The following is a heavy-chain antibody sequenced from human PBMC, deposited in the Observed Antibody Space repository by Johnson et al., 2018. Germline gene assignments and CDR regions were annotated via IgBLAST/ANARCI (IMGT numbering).Heavy chain of an antibody. CDR3: ARDDSSGGSAFDI. Sequence: VQLVESGGGLVKPGGSLRLSCAASGFTFSSYSMNWVRQAPGKGLEWASSISSSSSYIYYADSVKGRFTISRDNAKNSLYLQMNSLRAEDTAVYYCARDDSSGGSAFDIWGQGTMVTVSS. CDR2: ISSSSSYI. J-gene: IGHJ3*02. CDR1: GFTFSSYS. V-gene: IGHV3-21*01. D-gene: IGHD3-22*01.